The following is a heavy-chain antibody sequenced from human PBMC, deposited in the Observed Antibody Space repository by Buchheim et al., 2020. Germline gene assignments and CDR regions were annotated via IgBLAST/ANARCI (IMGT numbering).Heavy chain of an antibody. D-gene: IGHD3-22*01. CDR3: ARVRYYDSSCYLLYYYYGMDV. J-gene: IGHJ6*02. V-gene: IGHV4-34*01. Sequence: QVQLQQWGAGLLKPSETLSLTCAVYGGSFSGYYWRWIRQPPGKGLEWIGEINHSGSTNYNPSLKSRVTISVDTSKNKFSLKLSSVTAAYTAVYYCARVRYYDSSCYLLYYYYGMDVWGQGTT. CDR2: INHSGST. CDR1: GGSFSGYY.